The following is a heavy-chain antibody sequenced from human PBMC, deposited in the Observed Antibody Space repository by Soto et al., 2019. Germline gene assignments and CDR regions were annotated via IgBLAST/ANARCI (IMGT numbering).Heavy chain of an antibody. V-gene: IGHV3-64*01. CDR2: ISSNGGST. CDR3: ARDPFRTGTTADY. D-gene: IGHD1-1*01. CDR1: GFTFSSYA. Sequence: GGSLRLSCAASGFTFSSYAMHWVRQAPGKGLEYVSAISSNGGSTYYANSVKGRFTISRDNSKNTLYLRMGSLRAEDMAVYYCARDPFRTGTTADYWGQGTLVTVSS. J-gene: IGHJ4*02.